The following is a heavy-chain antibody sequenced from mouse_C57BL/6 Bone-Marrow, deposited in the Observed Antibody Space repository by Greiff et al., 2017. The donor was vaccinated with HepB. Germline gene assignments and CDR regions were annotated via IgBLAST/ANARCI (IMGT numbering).Heavy chain of an antibody. D-gene: IGHD2-4*01. CDR3: ARFDYDEGAWFAY. CDR2: IYPRSGNT. J-gene: IGHJ3*01. CDR1: GYTFTSYG. Sequence: VVESGAELARPGASVKLSCKASGYTFTSYGISWVKQRTGQGLEWIGEIYPRSGNTYYNEKFKGKATLTADKSSSTAYMELRSLTSEDSAVYFCARFDYDEGAWFAYWGQGTLVTVSA. V-gene: IGHV1-81*01.